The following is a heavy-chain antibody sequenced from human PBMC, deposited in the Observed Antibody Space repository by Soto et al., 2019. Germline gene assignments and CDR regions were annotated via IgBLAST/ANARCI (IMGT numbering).Heavy chain of an antibody. CDR3: ARGKRNYYYYGMDV. CDR1: GGTFSSYA. CDR2: IIPIFGTA. J-gene: IGHJ6*02. Sequence: QVQLVQSGAEVKKPGSSVTVSCKASGGTFSSYAISWVRQAPGQGLEWMGGIIPIFGTANYAQKFQGRVTITADESTSTAYMELSSLRSEDTAVYYCARGKRNYYYYGMDVWGQGTTVTVSS. V-gene: IGHV1-69*12. D-gene: IGHD1-1*01.